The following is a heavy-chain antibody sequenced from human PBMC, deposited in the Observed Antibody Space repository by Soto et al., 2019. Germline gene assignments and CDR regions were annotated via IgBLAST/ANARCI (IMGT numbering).Heavy chain of an antibody. D-gene: IGHD1-1*01. CDR3: ARGRYGDY. J-gene: IGHJ4*02. CDR2: ISAHNGNT. CDR1: GYAFTTYG. V-gene: IGHV1-18*01. Sequence: QVHLVQSGAEVKKPGASVKVSCKGSGYAFTTYGITWVRQAPGQGLEWMGWISAHNGNTNYAQKLQGRVTVTRDTSTSTAYMELSSLRSDDTAVYYCARGRYGDYWGQGALVTVSS.